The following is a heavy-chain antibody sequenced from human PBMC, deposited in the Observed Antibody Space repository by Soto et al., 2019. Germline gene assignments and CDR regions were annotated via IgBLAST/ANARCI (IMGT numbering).Heavy chain of an antibody. CDR3: ARVYYDYIWGSYRYKEVDY. CDR2: ISAYNGNT. CDR1: GYTFTSYG. J-gene: IGHJ4*02. D-gene: IGHD3-16*02. V-gene: IGHV1-18*01. Sequence: QVQLVQSGAEVKKPGASVKVSCKASGYTFTSYGISWVRQAPGQGLEWMGWISAYNGNTKYAQKLQGRVTMTTDTSTSTAYMELRSLRSDDTAVYYCARVYYDYIWGSYRYKEVDYWGQGTLVTVSS.